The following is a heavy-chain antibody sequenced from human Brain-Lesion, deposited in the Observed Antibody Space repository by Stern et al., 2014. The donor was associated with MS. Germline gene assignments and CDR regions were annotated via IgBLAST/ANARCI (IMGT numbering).Heavy chain of an antibody. CDR1: GGSISSGGYY. CDR2: IFNSGST. V-gene: IGHV4-61*02. D-gene: IGHD2-2*01. CDR3: ARGRVVPGFQYYATDV. J-gene: IGHJ6*02. Sequence: QVQLLESGPGLVKPSQTLSLSCTVSGGSISSGGYYWSWIRQPAGKGLEWIGRIFNSGSTSYTPSLKSRVTISIATSKNQFSLRLNSRTAADTAVYYCARGRVVPGFQYYATDVWGQGTTVIVSS.